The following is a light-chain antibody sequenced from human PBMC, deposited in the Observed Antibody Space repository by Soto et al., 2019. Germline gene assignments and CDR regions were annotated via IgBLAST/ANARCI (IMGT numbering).Light chain of an antibody. Sequence: EIVMTQSPATLSVSPGERATLSCRASQSVSSNLAWYQQKPGQAPRLLIYGASTRATGIPARFSGSGSGTEFTLTFSSLQSEDFAVYYCQQYNNWPPPYTFGQGTNLEIK. CDR1: QSVSSN. CDR3: QQYNNWPPPYT. J-gene: IGKJ2*01. V-gene: IGKV3-15*01. CDR2: GAS.